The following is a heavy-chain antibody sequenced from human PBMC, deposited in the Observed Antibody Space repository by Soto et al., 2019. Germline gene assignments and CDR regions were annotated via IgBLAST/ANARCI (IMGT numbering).Heavy chain of an antibody. V-gene: IGHV3-23*01. J-gene: IGHJ4*02. Sequence: WGSLRLSCAASGFTFSNSAMSWFRQAPGKGLEWVAAINGRGIFIHYADSVKGRFTISRDNSKNTLFLQMSSLRAEDTALYYCAKGGYSQENIDSSCPGTLVTVSS. CDR3: AKGGYSQENIDS. CDR2: INGRGIFI. D-gene: IGHD5-18*01. CDR1: GFTFSNSA.